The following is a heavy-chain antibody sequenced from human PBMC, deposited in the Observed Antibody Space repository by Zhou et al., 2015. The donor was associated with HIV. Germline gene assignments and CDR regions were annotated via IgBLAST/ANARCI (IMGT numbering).Heavy chain of an antibody. CDR2: ITPMFETK. CDR1: GGTFSGSD. Sequence: LVQSGTEVRKPGSSVKVSCRATGGTFSGSDISWVRQAPGQGLEWMGSITPMFETKTYAEKFRARLTITVDKSTTTAYMELSNLTSEDTAIYFCARSSVNHENAFDIWGQGTNVIVSP. J-gene: IGHJ3*02. CDR3: ARSSVNHENAFDI. V-gene: IGHV1-69*06. D-gene: IGHD1-14*01.